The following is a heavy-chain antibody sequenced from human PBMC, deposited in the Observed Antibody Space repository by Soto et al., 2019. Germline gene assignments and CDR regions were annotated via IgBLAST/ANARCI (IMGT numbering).Heavy chain of an antibody. CDR2: IWYDGSNK. J-gene: IGHJ5*02. CDR1: GFTFSSYG. CDR3: ARADLGSYSWFDP. V-gene: IGHV3-33*01. D-gene: IGHD1-26*01. Sequence: QVQLVESGGGVVQPGRSLRLSCAASGFTFSSYGMHWVRQAPGKGLEWVAVIWYDGSNKYYADSVKGRFTISRDNSKNTLYLQMNSLRAEDTAVYYCARADLGSYSWFDPWGQGTLVTVSS.